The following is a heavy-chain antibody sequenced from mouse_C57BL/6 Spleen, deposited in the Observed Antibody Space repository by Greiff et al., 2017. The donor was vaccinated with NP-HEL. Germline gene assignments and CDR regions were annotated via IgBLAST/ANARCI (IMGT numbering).Heavy chain of an antibody. CDR1: GFNIKDYY. Sequence: VHVKQSGAELVKPGASVKLSCTASGFNIKDYYMHWVKQRTEQGLEWIGRIDPEDGETKYAPKFQGKATITADTSSNTAYLQLSSLTSEDTAVYYCAKNWDGDWYFDVWGTGTTVTVSS. J-gene: IGHJ1*03. CDR3: AKNWDGDWYFDV. D-gene: IGHD4-1*01. V-gene: IGHV14-2*01. CDR2: IDPEDGET.